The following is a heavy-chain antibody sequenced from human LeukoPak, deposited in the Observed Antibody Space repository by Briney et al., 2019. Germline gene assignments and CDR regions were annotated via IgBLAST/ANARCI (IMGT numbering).Heavy chain of an antibody. J-gene: IGHJ6*03. D-gene: IGHD4-11*01. CDR2: ISAYNGNT. Sequence: ASVKVSCKASGYTFTSYGISWVRQAPGQGLEWMGWISAYNGNTNYAQKLQGRVTMTTDTSTNTAYMELRSLRSDDTAVYYCARATTVTTPYYYYYMDVWGKGTTVTVSS. CDR3: ARATTVTTPYYYYYMDV. V-gene: IGHV1-18*01. CDR1: GYTFTSYG.